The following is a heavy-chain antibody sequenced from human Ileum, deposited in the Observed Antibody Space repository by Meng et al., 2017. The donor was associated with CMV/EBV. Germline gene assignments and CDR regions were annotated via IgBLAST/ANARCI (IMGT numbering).Heavy chain of an antibody. V-gene: IGHV4-39*01. D-gene: IGHD6-19*01. CDR1: ERSISSNDY. CDR2: IHYSGNT. CDR3: GRHRQWLIGLDP. Sequence: CNVSERSISSNDYWGWIRQPPGKGLEWIGSIHYSGNTYYNSSLKSRLTISIDTSKNQFSLNLSSVTAADTAVYSCGRHRQWLIGLDPWGQGTLVTVSS. J-gene: IGHJ5*02.